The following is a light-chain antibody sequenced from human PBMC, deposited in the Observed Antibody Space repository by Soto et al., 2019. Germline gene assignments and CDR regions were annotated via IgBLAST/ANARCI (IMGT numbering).Light chain of an antibody. Sequence: QSVLTQPRSVSGSPGQSVTISCTGTSSDVGGYNYVSWYQQHPGKAPKLMIYDVNNRPSGVSNHFSGSKSGNTASLVISGLQANDEADYYCSSYSTTNILVFGSGTKVTVL. V-gene: IGLV2-11*01. J-gene: IGLJ1*01. CDR3: SSYSTTNILV. CDR1: SSDVGGYNY. CDR2: DVN.